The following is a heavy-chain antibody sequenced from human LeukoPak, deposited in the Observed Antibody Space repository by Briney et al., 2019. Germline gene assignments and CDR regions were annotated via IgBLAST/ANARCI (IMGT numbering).Heavy chain of an antibody. D-gene: IGHD3-3*01. CDR2: IIPIFGTA. V-gene: IGHV1-69*05. CDR1: GGTFSSYA. CDR3: AGGDRVTIFGVVIGSLNMDV. Sequence: GASVKVSCKASGGTFSSYAISWVRQAPGQGLEWMGGIIPIFGTANYAQKFRGRVTITTDESTSTAYMELSSLRSEDTAVYYCAGGDRVTIFGVVIGSLNMDVWGKGTTVTVSS. J-gene: IGHJ6*03.